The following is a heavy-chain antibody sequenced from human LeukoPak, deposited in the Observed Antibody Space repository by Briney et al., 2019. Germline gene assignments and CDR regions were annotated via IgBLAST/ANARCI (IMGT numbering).Heavy chain of an antibody. V-gene: IGHV4-59*01. D-gene: IGHD2-2*01. Sequence: SETLSLTCTASGGSISSYYWSWIRQPPGKGLEWIGYIYYSGTTKYNPSLRSRVTISVDTSKNQFSLKLNSVTAADTAVYYCARGQSSLGAFDVWGQGTMVTVSS. J-gene: IGHJ3*01. CDR1: GGSISSYY. CDR2: IYYSGTT. CDR3: ARGQSSLGAFDV.